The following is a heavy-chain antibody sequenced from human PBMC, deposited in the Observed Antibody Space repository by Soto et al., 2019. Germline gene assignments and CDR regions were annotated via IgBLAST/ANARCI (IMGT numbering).Heavy chain of an antibody. CDR2: IIPIFDIT. Sequence: QVQRVQSGAEVKKPGSSVKVSCKASGGTFRSYSISWVRQAPGQGLEWMGGIIPIFDITNYAQKFQSRVTITADESTSTAYMELRSLGSDDTAVYYCARPDEGGYSSNHHYYYALDVWGQGTTVTV. CDR3: ARPDEGGYSSNHHYYYALDV. D-gene: IGHD3-22*01. J-gene: IGHJ6*02. CDR1: GGTFRSYS. V-gene: IGHV1-69*01.